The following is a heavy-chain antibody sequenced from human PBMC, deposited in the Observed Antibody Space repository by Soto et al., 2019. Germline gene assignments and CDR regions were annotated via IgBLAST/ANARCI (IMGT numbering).Heavy chain of an antibody. CDR1: GGTFSSYA. V-gene: IGHV1-69*13. J-gene: IGHJ6*02. Sequence: SVKVSCKASGGTFSSYAISWVRQAPGQGLEWMGGIIPIFGTANYAQKFQGRVTITADESTSTAYMELSSLRSEDTAVYYCARSLYCSSTSCYRYYYYYGMDVWGQGTTVTAP. D-gene: IGHD2-2*01. CDR3: ARSLYCSSTSCYRYYYYYGMDV. CDR2: IIPIFGTA.